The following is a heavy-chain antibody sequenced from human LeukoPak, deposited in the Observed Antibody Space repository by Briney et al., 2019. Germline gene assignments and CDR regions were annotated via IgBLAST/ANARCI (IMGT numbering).Heavy chain of an antibody. D-gene: IGHD1-1*01. CDR2: IRRDGGEI. Sequence: GGSLRLSCAASGFSFSTSWMTWVRQAPGKGLEWVANIRRDGGEIYYMDSVKGGFAISRDNAKNSLYLQMNSLRVEDTAVYYCVRDGDDWNDFDHWGQGTLVTVSS. CDR1: GFSFSTSW. J-gene: IGHJ4*02. CDR3: VRDGDDWNDFDH. V-gene: IGHV3-7*01.